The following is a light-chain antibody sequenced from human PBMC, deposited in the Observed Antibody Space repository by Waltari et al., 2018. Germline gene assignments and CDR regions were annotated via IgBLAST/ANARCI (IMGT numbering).Light chain of an antibody. CDR2: LNSDGSH. V-gene: IGLV4-69*01. Sequence: QLVLTQSPSASASLGASVKLTCTLSSWHSSYAIAWHQQQPEKGPRYLMKLNSDGSHSNGDGIPDRFSGSSSGAERYLTISSLQSEDEADYYCQTWGTGIVVFGGGTKLTVL. CDR1: SWHSSYA. J-gene: IGLJ2*01. CDR3: QTWGTGIVV.